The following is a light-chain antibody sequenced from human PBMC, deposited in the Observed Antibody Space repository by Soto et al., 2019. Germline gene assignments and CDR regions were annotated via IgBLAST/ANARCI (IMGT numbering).Light chain of an antibody. Sequence: QSALTQPASVSGSPGQSITISCTGTSSDVGGYNYVSWHQLHPGKAPKLMVYEVSNWPSGVSNRFSGSKSGNTASLTISGLLAEDEADYYCSSYTSNSTYVFGTGTKVTVL. CDR2: EVS. V-gene: IGLV2-14*01. J-gene: IGLJ1*01. CDR3: SSYTSNSTYV. CDR1: SSDVGGYNY.